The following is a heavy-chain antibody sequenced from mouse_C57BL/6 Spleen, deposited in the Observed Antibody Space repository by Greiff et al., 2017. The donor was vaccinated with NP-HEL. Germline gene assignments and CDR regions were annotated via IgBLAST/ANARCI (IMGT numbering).Heavy chain of an antibody. CDR2: ISSGSSTI. CDR1: GFTFRDYG. Sequence: EVQLVESGGGLVKPGGSLKLSCAASGFTFRDYGMHWVRQAPGKGLEWVAYISSGSSTIYYADTVKGRFTLSRDNAKNTLFLQMTSLRSEDTAMYYCARKYYDYDGRDYDFDYWGQGTTLTVSS. D-gene: IGHD2-4*01. CDR3: ARKYYDYDGRDYDFDY. V-gene: IGHV5-17*01. J-gene: IGHJ2*01.